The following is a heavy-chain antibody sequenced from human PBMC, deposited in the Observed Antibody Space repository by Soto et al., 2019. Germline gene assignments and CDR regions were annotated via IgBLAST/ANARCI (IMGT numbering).Heavy chain of an antibody. J-gene: IGHJ4*02. V-gene: IGHV4-4*07. CDR1: GGSISSHY. Sequence: SETLSLTCTVSGGSISSHYWTWIRQPAGKGLEWIGRIYTSGTTNYNPSLTSRVTMSVDTSKNQFSLNLASVTAADTAVYYCARDRGQLWPLDYWGQGTLVTVSS. D-gene: IGHD5-18*01. CDR3: ARDRGQLWPLDY. CDR2: IYTSGTT.